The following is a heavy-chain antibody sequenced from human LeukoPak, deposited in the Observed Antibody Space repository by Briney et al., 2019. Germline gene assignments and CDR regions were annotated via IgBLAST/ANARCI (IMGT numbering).Heavy chain of an antibody. V-gene: IGHV3-74*01. CDR1: GFTFSSYW. CDR3: ATSRLLKDSFDI. CDR2: INSDGSST. Sequence: PGGSLRLSCAASGFTFSSYWMHWVRQAPGKGLVWVSRINSDGSSTYYADSVKGRFTISRDNAKNTLYLQMNSLRAEDMAVYYCATSRLLKDSFDIWGQGTMVTVPS. J-gene: IGHJ3*02.